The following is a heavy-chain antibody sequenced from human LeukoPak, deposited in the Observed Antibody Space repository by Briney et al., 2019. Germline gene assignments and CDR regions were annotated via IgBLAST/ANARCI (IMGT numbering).Heavy chain of an antibody. CDR3: AKVPPVGPTYFDY. V-gene: IGHV3-66*02. D-gene: IGHD1-26*01. J-gene: IGHJ4*02. CDR2: IYSGGST. Sequence: GGSLRLSCAASGFTVSSNYMSWVRQAPGKGLEWVSVIYSGGSTYYADSVKGRFTISRDNSKNTLYLQMNSLRAEDTAVYYCAKVPPVGPTYFDYWGQGTLVTVSS. CDR1: GFTVSSNY.